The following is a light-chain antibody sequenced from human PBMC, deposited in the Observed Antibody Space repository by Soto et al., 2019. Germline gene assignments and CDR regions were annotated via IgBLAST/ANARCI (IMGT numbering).Light chain of an antibody. J-gene: IGKJ5*01. V-gene: IGKV3D-15*01. CDR3: QHRKDWQVP. CDR1: QFVSSN. CDR2: GAS. Sequence: ELLMRHSPVTLSVSQGEIAPLSCRASQFVSSNLAWYQQKPGQAPRLLIYGASTRATGIPARFSGSGSGTEFTLTISSLEPEDFAVYYCQHRKDWQVPFGQGTRLEIK.